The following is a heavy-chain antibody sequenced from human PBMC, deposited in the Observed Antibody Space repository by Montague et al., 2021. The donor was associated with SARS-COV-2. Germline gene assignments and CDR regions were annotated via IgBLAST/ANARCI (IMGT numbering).Heavy chain of an antibody. CDR1: GDSFNSPKYY. J-gene: IGHJ3*02. V-gene: IGHV4-39*01. CDR3: ARGSYGSGSYHAFDI. D-gene: IGHD3-10*01. CDR2: SYYSGTT. Sequence: SETLSLTCTVSGDSFNSPKYYCAWIRQPPGKGLEWTGSSYYSGTTYDNPSLRSQVTISVDTSKTQFPLKMNSVTAADTAVYYCARGSYGSGSYHAFDIWSQGTVVAVSS.